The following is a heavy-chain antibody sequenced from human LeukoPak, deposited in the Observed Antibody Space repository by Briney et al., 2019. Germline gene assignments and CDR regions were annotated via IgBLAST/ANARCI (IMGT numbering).Heavy chain of an antibody. J-gene: IGHJ3*02. Sequence: GGSLRLSCAASGFTVSSNYMSWVRQAPGKGLEWVSVIYSGGSTYYADSVKGRFTISRDNSKNTLYLQMNSLRAEDPAVYYCASLNYYDSSGYPRDDAFDIWGQGTMVTVSS. D-gene: IGHD3-22*01. CDR3: ASLNYYDSSGYPRDDAFDI. V-gene: IGHV3-53*01. CDR1: GFTVSSNY. CDR2: IYSGGST.